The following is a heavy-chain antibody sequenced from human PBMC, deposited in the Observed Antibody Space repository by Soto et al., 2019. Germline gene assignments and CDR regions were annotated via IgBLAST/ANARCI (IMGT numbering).Heavy chain of an antibody. CDR2: IWYDGSNK. CDR3: ARGGYCSSTSCYTYYYYGMDV. CDR1: GFTFSSYG. D-gene: IGHD2-2*02. Sequence: QVQLVESGGGVVQPGRSLRLSCAASGFTFSSYGMHWVRQAPGKGLEWVAVIWYDGSNKYYADSVKGRFTISRDNFKNALYLQMNSLRAEDTAVYYCARGGYCSSTSCYTYYYYGMDVWGQGTTVTVSS. V-gene: IGHV3-33*01. J-gene: IGHJ6*02.